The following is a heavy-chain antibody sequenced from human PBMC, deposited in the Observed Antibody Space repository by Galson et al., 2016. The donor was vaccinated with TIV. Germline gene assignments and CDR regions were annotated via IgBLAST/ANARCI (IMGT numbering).Heavy chain of an antibody. CDR1: GFSLSDSGMC. D-gene: IGHD3-22*01. Sequence: PALVKPTQTLTLTCTFSGFSLSDSGMCVTWIRQPPGEALEWLGRIDWDDDVYYTYRTSLKTRLTISKDTSKNQVVLTLTNVDPVDTATYYCARISGYYDNSGYCIPRDFDYWGQGTLVTVSS. CDR2: IDWDDDV. J-gene: IGHJ4*02. CDR3: ARISGYYDNSGYCIPRDFDY. V-gene: IGHV2-70*11.